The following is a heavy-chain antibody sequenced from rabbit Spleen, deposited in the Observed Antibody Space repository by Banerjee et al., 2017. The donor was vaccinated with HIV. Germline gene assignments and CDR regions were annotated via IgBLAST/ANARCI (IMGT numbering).Heavy chain of an antibody. CDR1: GFSFSSDF. J-gene: IGHJ4*01. CDR2: IYEVSDNA. Sequence: QSLEESGGGLVQPGASLTLTCKASGFSFSSDFMCWVRQAPGKGLESIGCIYEVSDNAYYASWVKSRFTISKTSSTTVTLQMTSLTAADTATYFCSRQYGGGSSDWKLWGPGTLVTVS. V-gene: IGHV1S40*01. D-gene: IGHD8-1*01. CDR3: SRQYGGGSSDWKL.